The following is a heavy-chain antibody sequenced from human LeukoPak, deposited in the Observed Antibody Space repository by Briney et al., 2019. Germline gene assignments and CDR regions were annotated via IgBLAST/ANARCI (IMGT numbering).Heavy chain of an antibody. J-gene: IGHJ5*01. V-gene: IGHV1-2*02. CDR2: INPNSGGT. Sequence: ASVKVSCKASGYTFTGYYMHWVRQAPGQGLEWMGWINPNSGGTNYAQKFQGRVTMTRDTSISTAYMELSRLRSDDTAVYYCARDKGIACSNWFDSWGQGTLVTVSS. D-gene: IGHD6-13*01. CDR1: GYTFTGYY. CDR3: ARDKGIACSNWFDS.